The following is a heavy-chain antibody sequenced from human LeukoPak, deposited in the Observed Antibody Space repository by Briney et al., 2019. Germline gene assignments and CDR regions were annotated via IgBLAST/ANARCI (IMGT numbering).Heavy chain of an antibody. CDR2: IIPILGIA. CDR3: ARALRGGYELLSWNWFNP. Sequence: SVKVSCKASGGTFSSYAISWVRQAPGQGLEWMGRIIPILGIANYAQKFQGRVTITADKSTSTAYMELSSLRSEDTAVYYCARALRGGYELLSWNWFNPWGQGTLVTVSS. V-gene: IGHV1-69*04. CDR1: GGTFSSYA. J-gene: IGHJ5*02. D-gene: IGHD5-12*01.